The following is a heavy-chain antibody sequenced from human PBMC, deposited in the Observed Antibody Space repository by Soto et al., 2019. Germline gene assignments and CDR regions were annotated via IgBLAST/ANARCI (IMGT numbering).Heavy chain of an antibody. CDR1: GFTFSSYS. V-gene: IGHV3-21*01. D-gene: IGHD2-15*01. J-gene: IGHJ6*03. CDR3: ARDGSDVVVAALKDYYYYYYMDV. Sequence: GGSLRLSCAASGFTFSSYSMNWVRQAPGKGLEWVSSISSSSSYIYYADSVKGRFTISGDNAKNSLYLQMNSLRAEDTAVYYCARDGSDVVVAALKDYYYYYYMDVWGKGTTVTVSS. CDR2: ISSSSSYI.